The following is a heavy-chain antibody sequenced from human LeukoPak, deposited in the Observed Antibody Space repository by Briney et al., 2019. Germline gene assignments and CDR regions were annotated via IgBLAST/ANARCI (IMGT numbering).Heavy chain of an antibody. Sequence: PVRSLRLSCAVSGFTFSAYAMTWVRQAPGKGLDSVSGIGGGSGSTYYSDSVKGRFTVSRDTSKNTLYLQMNSLRVEDTAVYYCARDGVATNDWQPDHWGQGTLVTVSS. CDR3: ARDGVATNDWQPDH. V-gene: IGHV3-23*01. CDR2: IGGGSGST. CDR1: GFTFSAYA. J-gene: IGHJ4*02. D-gene: IGHD5-24*01.